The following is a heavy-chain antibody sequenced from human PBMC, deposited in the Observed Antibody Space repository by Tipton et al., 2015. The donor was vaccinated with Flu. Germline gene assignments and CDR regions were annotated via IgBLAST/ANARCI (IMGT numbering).Heavy chain of an antibody. CDR2: INHSGST. V-gene: IGHV4-34*01. D-gene: IGHD2-15*01. CDR1: GGSFSGYY. J-gene: IGHJ4*02. CDR3: ARRSGGSCYSF. Sequence: TLSLTCAVYGGSFSGYYWSWIRQPPGKGLEWIGEINHSGSTNYNPSLKSRVTISVDTSKNQFSLKLSSVTAADTAVYYCARRSGGSCYSFWGQGTLVTVSS.